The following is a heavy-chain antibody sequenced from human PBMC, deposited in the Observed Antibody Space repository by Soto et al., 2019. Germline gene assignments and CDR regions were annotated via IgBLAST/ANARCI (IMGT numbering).Heavy chain of an antibody. CDR3: AKETVWSGPPYYFDY. D-gene: IGHD3-3*01. CDR1: GFTFSAHG. V-gene: IGHV3-23*01. J-gene: IGHJ4*02. CDR2: ISRTGGSA. Sequence: GGSLRLSCVVSGFTFSAHGAHWVRQAPGKGLEWVSSISRTGGSAYYPGSVKGRFTISRDNSRNTLYLQVDSLRVEDTAMYYCAKETVWSGPPYYFDYWGQGILVTVSS.